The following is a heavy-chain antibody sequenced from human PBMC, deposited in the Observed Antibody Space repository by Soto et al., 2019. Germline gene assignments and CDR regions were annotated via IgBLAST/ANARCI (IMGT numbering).Heavy chain of an antibody. CDR1: GFTFGSYG. J-gene: IGHJ4*02. CDR3: AQVPRYTVTPPDDY. D-gene: IGHD4-17*01. Sequence: QVQLVESGGGVVQPGRSLRLSCVASGFTFGSYGMQWVRQAPGKGLEWVAVISYDGTNKYYTDSVKGRFTISRDNPKNTLFLQMNSLRAEDTAVYYCAQVPRYTVTPPDDYWGQGNLVTVSS. V-gene: IGHV3-30*18. CDR2: ISYDGTNK.